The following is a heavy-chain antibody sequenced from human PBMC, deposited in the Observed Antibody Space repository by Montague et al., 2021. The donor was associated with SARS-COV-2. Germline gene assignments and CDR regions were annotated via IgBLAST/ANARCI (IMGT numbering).Heavy chain of an antibody. J-gene: IGHJ4*02. CDR2: INHSGST. CDR3: ARGSSILWWWPFDY. V-gene: IGHV4-34*01. CDR1: GGSFGGYY. Sequence: SETLSLTCAVYGGSFGGYYWSWIRQPPGKGLEWIGEINHSGSTNYNPSLKSRVTISVDTSKNQFSLKLSSVTAADTAVYYCARGSSILWWWPFDYWGQGTLVTVSS. D-gene: IGHD2-21*01.